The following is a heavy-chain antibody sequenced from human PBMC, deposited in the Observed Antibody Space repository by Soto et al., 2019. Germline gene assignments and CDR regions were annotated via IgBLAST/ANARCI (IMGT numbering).Heavy chain of an antibody. Sequence: GGSLRLSCAASGFTFRSYSMHWVRQCPGKGLEWVALISKDGTKTYYADSVKGRFTISRDNSRNTLYLQMNSLRAEDTAVYYCARDEDWNYYLDYWGQGALVTVSS. V-gene: IGHV3-30*03. CDR1: GFTFRSYS. CDR2: ISKDGTKT. CDR3: ARDEDWNYYLDY. D-gene: IGHD1-7*01. J-gene: IGHJ4*02.